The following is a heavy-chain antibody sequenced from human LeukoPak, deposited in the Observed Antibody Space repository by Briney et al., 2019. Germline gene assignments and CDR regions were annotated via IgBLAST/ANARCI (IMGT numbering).Heavy chain of an antibody. CDR1: GFTFDDYG. J-gene: IGHJ4*02. CDR3: ARDTPSGTYFFDS. CDR2: INWRGGNT. D-gene: IGHD1-26*01. V-gene: IGHV3-20*01. Sequence: SGGSLRLSCAASGFTFDDYGMSWVRQAPGKGLEWVSGINWRGGNTGYADSVKGRFTISRDNAKNSLFLQMNSLRAEDTALYHCARDTPSGTYFFDSWGQGTLVTVSS.